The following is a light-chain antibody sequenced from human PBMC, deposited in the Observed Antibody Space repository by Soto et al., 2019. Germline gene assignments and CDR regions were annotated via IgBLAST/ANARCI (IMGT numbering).Light chain of an antibody. V-gene: IGKV3-11*01. CDR3: QQRRDWPRT. CDR2: DAS. Sequence: EIVLTQSPATLSLSPGERATLSCRASQSISSYLAWYQQKPGQSPRLLFYDASIRSAGIPARFSGGGSGTDFTLTISSLEPEDLAVYYCQQRRDWPRTFGRGTKLEIK. J-gene: IGKJ2*01. CDR1: QSISSY.